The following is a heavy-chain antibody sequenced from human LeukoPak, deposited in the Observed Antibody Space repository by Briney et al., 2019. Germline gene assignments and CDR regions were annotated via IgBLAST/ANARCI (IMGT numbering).Heavy chain of an antibody. CDR2: ISAYNGNT. V-gene: IGHV1-18*01. CDR1: GYTFTSYG. D-gene: IGHD1-14*01. Sequence: ASVKVSCKASGYTFTSYGISWVRQAPGQGLEWMRWISAYNGNTNYAQKLQGRVTMTTDTSTSTAYMELRSLRSDDTAVYYCARHNRRGDWFDPWGQGTLVTVSS. CDR3: ARHNRRGDWFDP. J-gene: IGHJ5*02.